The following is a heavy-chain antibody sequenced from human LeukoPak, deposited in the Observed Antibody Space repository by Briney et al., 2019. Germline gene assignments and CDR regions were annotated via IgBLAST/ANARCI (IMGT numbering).Heavy chain of an antibody. J-gene: IGHJ3*02. CDR1: GFTFSSYA. CDR2: ISYDGSNK. Sequence: PGRSLRLSCAASGFTFSSYAMHWVRQAPGKGLEWVAVISYDGSNKYYADSVKGRFTISRDNSKNTLYLQMNSLRAEDTAVYYCASSYDILTDGDAFDIWGQGTMVTVSS. V-gene: IGHV3-30-3*01. D-gene: IGHD3-9*01. CDR3: ASSYDILTDGDAFDI.